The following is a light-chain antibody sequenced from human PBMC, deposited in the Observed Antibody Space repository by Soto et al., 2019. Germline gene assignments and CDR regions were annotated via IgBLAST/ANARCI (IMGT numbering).Light chain of an antibody. J-gene: IGKJ2*01. V-gene: IGKV1-9*01. CDR3: QQVDSYPHT. CDR1: RGISSY. Sequence: IQLTQSPSSLSASVRDRVTITCRASRGISSYLAWYQQKPGKAPKLLIYGASTLQSGVPSRFSGSGSGTDFTLTISSLKTEDFATYYCQQVDSYPHTFGQGTKLQIK. CDR2: GAS.